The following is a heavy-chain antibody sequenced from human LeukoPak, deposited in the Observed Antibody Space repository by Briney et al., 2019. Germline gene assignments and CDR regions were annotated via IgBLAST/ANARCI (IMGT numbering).Heavy chain of an antibody. Sequence: PSETLSLTCTVSGGSISSYYWSWIRQPPGKGLEWIGYIYYSGSTNYNPSLKSRVIMSVDTSKNLFSLKLSSVTATDTAVYYCARERYTVTADYFDYWGQGTLVTVSS. CDR1: GGSISSYY. V-gene: IGHV4-59*12. D-gene: IGHD4-17*01. J-gene: IGHJ4*02. CDR3: ARERYTVTADYFDY. CDR2: IYYSGST.